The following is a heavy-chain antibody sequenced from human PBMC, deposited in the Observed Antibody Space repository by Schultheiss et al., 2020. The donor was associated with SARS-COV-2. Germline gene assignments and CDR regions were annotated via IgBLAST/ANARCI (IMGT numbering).Heavy chain of an antibody. CDR3: AKVAGYSSGWSDY. V-gene: IGHV3-9*01. Sequence: GGSLRLSCAASGFTFDDYAMHWVRQAPGKGLEWVSGISWNSGSIGYADSVKGRFTISRDNAKNSLYLQMNSLRVEDTALYYCAKVAGYSSGWSDYWGQGTLVTVS. CDR1: GFTFDDYA. D-gene: IGHD6-19*01. CDR2: ISWNSGSI. J-gene: IGHJ4*02.